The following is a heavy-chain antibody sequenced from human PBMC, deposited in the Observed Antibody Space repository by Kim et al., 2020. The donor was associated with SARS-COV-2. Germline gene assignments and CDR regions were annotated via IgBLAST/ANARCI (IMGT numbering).Heavy chain of an antibody. CDR3: AKTKTTAGYFDY. D-gene: IGHD4-17*01. J-gene: IGHJ4*02. Sequence: YYADAVKCRFTISRDKSKNTLYLQMNSLRAEDTAVYYCAKTKTTAGYFDYWGQGTLVTVSS. V-gene: IGHV3-23*01.